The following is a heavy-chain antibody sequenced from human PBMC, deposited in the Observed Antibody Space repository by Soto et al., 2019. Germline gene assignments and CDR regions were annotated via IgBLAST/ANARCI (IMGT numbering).Heavy chain of an antibody. CDR3: ARGSWGYYYYMDV. J-gene: IGHJ6*03. D-gene: IGHD3-10*01. Sequence: ASVKVSCKASGYTFTGYYMHWVRQASGQGLEWMGWINPNSGGTNYAQKFQGRVTMTRDTSISTAYMELSRLRSVDTAVYYCARGSWGYYYYMDVWGKGTTVTVSS. V-gene: IGHV1-2*02. CDR1: GYTFTGYY. CDR2: INPNSGGT.